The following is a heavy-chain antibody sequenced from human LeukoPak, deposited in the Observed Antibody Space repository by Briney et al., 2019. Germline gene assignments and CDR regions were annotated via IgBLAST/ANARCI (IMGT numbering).Heavy chain of an antibody. J-gene: IGHJ4*02. CDR3: AISAGGLGFDY. CDR1: GGSISSYY. Sequence: SETLSLTCTVSGGSISSYYWSWIRQPPGKGLEWIGEINHSGSTNYNPSLKSRVTISVDTSKNQFSLKLSSVTAADTAVYYCAISAGGLGFDYWGQGTLVTVSS. CDR2: INHSGST. V-gene: IGHV4-34*01. D-gene: IGHD3-10*01.